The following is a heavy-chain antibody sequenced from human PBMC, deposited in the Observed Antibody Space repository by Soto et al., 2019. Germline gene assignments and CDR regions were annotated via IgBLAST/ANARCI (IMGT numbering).Heavy chain of an antibody. CDR3: SGDWGDGMDF. Sequence: QVQLVQSGTEVKKPGASVKVSCKASGYTFTSDGISWVRQHPGEGLGCLGWISGYNGNTNYAQKFQGRVTMTTDTYTSTAYMEVRSLGSYDTAVYYCSGDWGDGMDFWGQGTTVTVSS. J-gene: IGHJ6*02. V-gene: IGHV1-18*01. D-gene: IGHD3-16*01. CDR2: ISGYNGNT. CDR1: GYTFTSDG.